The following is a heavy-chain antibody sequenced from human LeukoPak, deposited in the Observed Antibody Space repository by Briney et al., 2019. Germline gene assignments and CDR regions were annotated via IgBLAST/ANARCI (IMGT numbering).Heavy chain of an antibody. CDR1: GGTFSSYA. J-gene: IGHJ4*02. CDR2: IIPIFGTA. V-gene: IGHV1-69*01. CDR3: ARGVAVAGTIDRSVFPYYFDY. Sequence: SVKVSCKASGGTFSSYAISWGRQAPGQGLEWMGGIIPIFGTANYAQKFQGRVTITADESTSTAYMELSSLRSEDTAVYYCARGVAVAGTIDRSVFPYYFDYWGQGTLVTVYS. D-gene: IGHD6-19*01.